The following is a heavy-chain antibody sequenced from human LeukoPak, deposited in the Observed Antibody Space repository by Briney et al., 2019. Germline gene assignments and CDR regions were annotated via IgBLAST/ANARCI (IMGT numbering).Heavy chain of an antibody. V-gene: IGHV1-46*01. CDR1: GYTFTSYY. Sequence: ASVKVSGKASGYTFTSYYMHWVRQAPGQGLEWMGIINPSGGSTSYAQKFQGRVTMTRDTSTSTVYLELSSLRSEDTAVYYCALGRALADYYFDYWGQGTLVTVSS. D-gene: IGHD1-26*01. CDR2: INPSGGST. J-gene: IGHJ4*02. CDR3: ALGRALADYYFDY.